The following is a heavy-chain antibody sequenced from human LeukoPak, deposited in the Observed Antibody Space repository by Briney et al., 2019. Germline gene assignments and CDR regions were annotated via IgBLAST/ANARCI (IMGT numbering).Heavy chain of an antibody. CDR3: AREYLGGYLIY. CDR1: GDSVSSNTAA. Sequence: SQTLSLTCAISGDSVSSNTAAWTWIRQPPSRGLEWLGRTYYRSKWYNDYEVSVKGRITINPDTSKNQFSLQLNSVTPEDTAVYYCAREYLGGYLIYWGQGTLVTVSS. D-gene: IGHD3-16*02. V-gene: IGHV6-1*01. J-gene: IGHJ4*02. CDR2: TYYRSKWYN.